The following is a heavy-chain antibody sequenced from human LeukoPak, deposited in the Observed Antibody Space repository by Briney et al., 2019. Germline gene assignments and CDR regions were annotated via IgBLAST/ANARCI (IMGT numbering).Heavy chain of an antibody. CDR2: ISASGGSP. CDR1: GFTFSSFA. CDR3: AKAGVARYYYYYMDV. J-gene: IGHJ6*03. V-gene: IGHV3-23*01. Sequence: GGSLRLSCIASGFTFSSFAMNWVRQAPGRGLEWVSGISASGGSPYYADSVKGRFTISRDNSENTLYLQMNSLRAEDTAVYYCAKAGVARYYYYYMDVWGKGTTVTISS.